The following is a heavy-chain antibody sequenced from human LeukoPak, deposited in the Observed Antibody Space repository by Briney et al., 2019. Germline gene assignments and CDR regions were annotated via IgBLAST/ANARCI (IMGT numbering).Heavy chain of an antibody. CDR1: GTSVSSGSYY. CDR3: ARGAIPSSYWYFDL. D-gene: IGHD2-2*01. V-gene: IGHV4-61*01. CDR2: IYYNGNT. J-gene: IGHJ2*01. Sequence: PSETLSLTCTVSGTSVSSGSYYWSWIRQPPGKGLEWIGYIYYNGNTNYNPSLKSRVTVSVDTSKNQFSLKLNSVTAADTAVYYCARGAIPSSYWYFDLWGRGTLVTVSS.